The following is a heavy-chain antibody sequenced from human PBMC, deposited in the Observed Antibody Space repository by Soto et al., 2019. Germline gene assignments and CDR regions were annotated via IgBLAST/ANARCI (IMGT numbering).Heavy chain of an antibody. Sequence: SESLSLTCAVSGGSISSSNWWSWVRQPPGKGLEWIGEIYHSGSTNYNPSLKSRVTISVDKSKNQFSLKLSSVTAADTAVYYCASWYYYDSSGYFPGYWGQGTLVTVSS. CDR2: IYHSGST. J-gene: IGHJ4*02. CDR3: ASWYYYDSSGYFPGY. CDR1: GGSISSSNW. D-gene: IGHD3-22*01. V-gene: IGHV4-4*02.